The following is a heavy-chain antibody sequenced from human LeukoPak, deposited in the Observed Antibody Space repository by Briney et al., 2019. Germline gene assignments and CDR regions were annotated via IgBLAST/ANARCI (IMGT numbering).Heavy chain of an antibody. CDR1: GFTFSSYG. D-gene: IGHD2-15*01. V-gene: IGHV3-48*01. Sequence: GGSLRLSCAASGFTFSSYGMTWVRQAPGKGLEWGSYISSSSSTIYYADSVNGRFTISRDNAKNSLYLQLNSLRAEDTAVYYCARSLVVEDTYPYHWGQGPLVTVSS. CDR3: ARSLVVEDTYPYH. CDR2: ISSSSSTI. J-gene: IGHJ5*02.